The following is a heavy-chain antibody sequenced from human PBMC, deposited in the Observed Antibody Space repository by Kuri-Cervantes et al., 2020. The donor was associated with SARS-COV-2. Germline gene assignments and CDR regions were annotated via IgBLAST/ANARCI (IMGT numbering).Heavy chain of an antibody. J-gene: IGHJ4*02. D-gene: IGHD5-12*01. Sequence: GGSLRLSCAASGFIFSSYSMNWVRQAPGKGLEWVSSISSSSSYIYYADSVKGRFTISRDNAKNSLYLQMNSLRAGDTAVYYCARGLVDIVATSAHWGQGTLVTVSS. CDR2: ISSSSSYI. CDR3: ARGLVDIVATSAH. CDR1: GFIFSSYS. V-gene: IGHV3-21*01.